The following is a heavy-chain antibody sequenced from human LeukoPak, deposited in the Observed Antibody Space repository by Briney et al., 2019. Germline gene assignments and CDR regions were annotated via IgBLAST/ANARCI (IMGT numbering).Heavy chain of an antibody. V-gene: IGHV1-46*03. CDR1: GYTFTSYY. J-gene: IGHJ4*02. CDR2: INPSGGST. D-gene: IGHD3-10*01. CDR3: ARALYRSGSSYIPDFDY. Sequence: ASVTVSCKASGYTFTSYYMHWARQAPGPGLEWMGIINPSGGSTSHAQQFQGRATRTRDTSTSTVYMELSSLRSEDTAVYYCARALYRSGSSYIPDFDYWGQGTLVTVSS.